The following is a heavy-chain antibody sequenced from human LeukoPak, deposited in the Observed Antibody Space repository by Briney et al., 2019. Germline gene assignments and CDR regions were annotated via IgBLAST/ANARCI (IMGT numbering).Heavy chain of an antibody. CDR3: AKGTLGSCSGVTSYDFDN. Sequence: GGSLRLSCAASGFTFSSYWMSWVRQAPGKRLEWVSSITGSGRDTYYAGSVKGRITISRDNSRNTLYLQMNSLRAEDTALYYCAKGTLGSCSGVTSYDFDNWGQGTLVTVSS. CDR1: GFTFSSYW. J-gene: IGHJ4*02. V-gene: IGHV3-23*01. D-gene: IGHD2-8*02. CDR2: ITGSGRDT.